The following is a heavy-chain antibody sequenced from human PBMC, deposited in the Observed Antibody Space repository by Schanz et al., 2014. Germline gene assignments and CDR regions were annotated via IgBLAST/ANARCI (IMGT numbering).Heavy chain of an antibody. CDR1: GFTFSSYA. CDR3: ARRITGTHHNPYYHGMDV. J-gene: IGHJ6*02. D-gene: IGHD1-20*01. CDR2: ISGSGETT. Sequence: DVRLVESGGGLVQPGGSLRLSCAASGFTFSSYAMTWVRQLAGQGLEWVSAISGSGETTYYAESVKGRFTISRDNSKNALYLQMNSLRAEDTAVYYCARRITGTHHNPYYHGMDVWGQGTTVTVSS. V-gene: IGHV3-23*04.